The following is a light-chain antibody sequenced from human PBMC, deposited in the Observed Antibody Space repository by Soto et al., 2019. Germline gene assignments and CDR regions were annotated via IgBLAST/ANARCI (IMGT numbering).Light chain of an antibody. CDR2: RAS. Sequence: EIVLTQSPGTLSLSPGERATLSCRASQSVSSSYLGWYQQKPGQAPRLLIYRASSRATGIPDRFSGSGSGTDFTLTISRLEPEDFAVYYCQQYGSYWTFGQGTKVEIK. V-gene: IGKV3-20*01. CDR3: QQYGSYWT. J-gene: IGKJ1*01. CDR1: QSVSSSY.